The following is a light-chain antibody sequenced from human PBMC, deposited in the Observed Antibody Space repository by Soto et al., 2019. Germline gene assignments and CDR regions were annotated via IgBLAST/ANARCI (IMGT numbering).Light chain of an antibody. CDR3: QQLDAYPRT. Sequence: QLTQSPSSLSASVGDRVTITCRASQGISSYLAWYQQKPGQAPKLLIYAASTLQSGVPSRFSGSGFGTDFTLSISSLQPEDFATYYCQQLDAYPRTFGQGTKVEIK. J-gene: IGKJ1*01. V-gene: IGKV1-9*01. CDR1: QGISSY. CDR2: AAS.